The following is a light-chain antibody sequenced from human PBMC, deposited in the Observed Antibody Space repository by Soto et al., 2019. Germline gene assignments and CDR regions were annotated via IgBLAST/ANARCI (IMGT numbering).Light chain of an antibody. CDR1: QSVSSSY. Sequence: EIVLTQSPGTLSLSPGERATLSCRASQSVSSSYLAWYQQKPGQAPRLLIYGASSRATGIPDRFSGRGSGTDFTLTISRLQPEDFAVYYCQQYGSSPPTFGQGPKVEIK. J-gene: IGKJ1*01. CDR3: QQYGSSPPT. CDR2: GAS. V-gene: IGKV3-20*01.